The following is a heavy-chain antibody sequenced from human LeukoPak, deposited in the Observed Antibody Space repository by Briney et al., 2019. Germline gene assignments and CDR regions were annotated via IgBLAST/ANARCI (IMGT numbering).Heavy chain of an antibody. D-gene: IGHD2-15*01. J-gene: IGHJ4*02. CDR3: AKDRYCNRGSCVDY. CDR2: ISYDGSNK. V-gene: IGHV3-30*18. Sequence: GRSLRLSCAASGFTFSSYGMHWVRQAPGKGLEWVAVISYDGSNKYYADSVKGRFTISRDNSKNTLYLQMNSLRAEDTAVYYCAKDRYCNRGSCVDYWGQGTLVTVSS. CDR1: GFTFSSYG.